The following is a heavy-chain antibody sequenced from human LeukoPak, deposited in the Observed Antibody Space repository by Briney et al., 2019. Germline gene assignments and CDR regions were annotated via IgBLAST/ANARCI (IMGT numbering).Heavy chain of an antibody. CDR1: GFTFDDYA. D-gene: IGHD3-3*01. CDR2: ISWNSGSI. Sequence: GGSLRLSCAASGFTFDDYAMHWVRQAPGKGLEWVSGISWNSGSIGYADSVKGRFTISRDNAKNSLYLQMNSLRADDTAVYYCARGSEWSNGASDYWGQGTLVTVSS. V-gene: IGHV3-9*01. J-gene: IGHJ4*02. CDR3: ARGSEWSNGASDY.